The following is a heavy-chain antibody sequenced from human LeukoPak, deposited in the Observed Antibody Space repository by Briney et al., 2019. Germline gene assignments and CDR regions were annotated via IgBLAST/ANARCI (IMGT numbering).Heavy chain of an antibody. Sequence: LGASLKISCKGSGYSFTSYWIGWERQMPGKGLEWMGIIYPGDSDTRYSPSFQGQVTISADKSISTAYLQWSSLKASDTAMYYCARTYYYDSSGYYYFDYWGQGTLVTVSS. CDR1: GYSFTSYW. V-gene: IGHV5-51*01. D-gene: IGHD3-22*01. CDR2: IYPGDSDT. CDR3: ARTYYYDSSGYYYFDY. J-gene: IGHJ4*02.